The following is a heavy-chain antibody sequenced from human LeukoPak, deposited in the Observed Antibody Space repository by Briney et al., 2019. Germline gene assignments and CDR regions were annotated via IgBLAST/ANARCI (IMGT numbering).Heavy chain of an antibody. V-gene: IGHV3-48*01. CDR2: IGIDSGNT. Sequence: GGSLRVSCAATGFTFSTYWMSWVRQALGKGLEWISYIGIDSGNTNYADSVKGRFAISGDKAKNSLYLQMNSLRVEDTAVYYCARDYKYAFDNWGQGTLVTVSS. CDR3: ARDYKYAFDN. CDR1: GFTFSTYW. D-gene: IGHD5-24*01. J-gene: IGHJ4*02.